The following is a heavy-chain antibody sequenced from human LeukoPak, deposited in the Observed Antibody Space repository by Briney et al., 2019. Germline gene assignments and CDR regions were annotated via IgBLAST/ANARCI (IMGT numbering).Heavy chain of an antibody. CDR1: GFSFSNYF. D-gene: IGHD2-15*01. CDR3: ARRVDATRWFDP. Sequence: GGSLRLSCSAYGFSFSNYFMHWVRQAPGEGLVWVSRISGDGTTTIYADSVKGRFTISRDNAKNTLYLQMNSLRAEDTAVYYCARRVDATRWFDPWGQGALVTVSS. CDR2: ISGDGTTT. V-gene: IGHV3-74*01. J-gene: IGHJ5*02.